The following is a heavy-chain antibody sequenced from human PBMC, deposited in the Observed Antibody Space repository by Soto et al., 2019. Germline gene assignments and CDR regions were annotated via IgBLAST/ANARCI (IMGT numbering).Heavy chain of an antibody. V-gene: IGHV4-39*01. J-gene: IGHJ3*02. D-gene: IGHD7-27*01. CDR1: GGSISSSSYY. CDR2: IYYSGST. Sequence: SETLSLTCTVSGGSISSSSYYWGWIRQPPGKGLEWIGSIYYSGSTYYNPSLKSRVTISVDTSKNQFSLKRGYVTAADTAVYYCARHRRLGGDAFDIRGQGTMVTVSS. CDR3: ARHRRLGGDAFDI.